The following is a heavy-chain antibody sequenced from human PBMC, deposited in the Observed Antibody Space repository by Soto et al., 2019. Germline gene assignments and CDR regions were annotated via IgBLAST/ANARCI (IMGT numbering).Heavy chain of an antibody. Sequence: PGESLKISCAASGFTFSTYAMHWVRQSPGKGLDWMAVISKDGSNIYYADSVKGRFTISRDNSKNTLYLQMNSLRAEDTAVYYCVRDRRNYDSTAPYAHWGQGTLVTVSS. CDR2: ISKDGSNI. J-gene: IGHJ4*02. CDR3: VRDRRNYDSTAPYAH. D-gene: IGHD3-22*01. V-gene: IGHV3-30-3*01. CDR1: GFTFSTYA.